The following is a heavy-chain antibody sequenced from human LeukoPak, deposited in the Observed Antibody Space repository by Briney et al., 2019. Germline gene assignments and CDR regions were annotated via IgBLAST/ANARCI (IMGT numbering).Heavy chain of an antibody. J-gene: IGHJ5*02. V-gene: IGHV3-48*03. D-gene: IGHD5-24*01. CDR3: AREERWLHHNWFDP. CDR2: ISSSGSTI. CDR1: GFTFSSYE. Sequence: GGSLRPSCAASGFTFSSYEMNWVRQAPGKGLEWVSYISSSGSTIYYADSVKGRFTISRDNAKNSLYLQMNSLRAEDTAVYYCAREERWLHHNWFDPWGQGTLVTVSS.